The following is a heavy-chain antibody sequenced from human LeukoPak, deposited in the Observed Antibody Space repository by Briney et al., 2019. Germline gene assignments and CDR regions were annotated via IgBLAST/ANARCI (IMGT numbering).Heavy chain of an antibody. CDR1: GGSFSGYY. CDR3: ARGTTDRIAVAGTSGHGY. CDR2: INHSGST. V-gene: IGHV4-34*01. J-gene: IGHJ4*02. Sequence: SETLSLTCAVYGGSFSGYYWSWIRQPPGKGLEWIGEINHSGSTNYNPSLKSRVTISVDTSKNQFSLKLSSVTAADTAVYYCARGTTDRIAVAGTSGHGYWGQGTLVTVSS. D-gene: IGHD6-19*01.